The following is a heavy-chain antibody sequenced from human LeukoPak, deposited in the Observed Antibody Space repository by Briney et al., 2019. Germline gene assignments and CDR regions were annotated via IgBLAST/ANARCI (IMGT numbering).Heavy chain of an antibody. CDR2: INAGNGNT. CDR3: ARNVGSLWFGELFHY. J-gene: IGHJ4*02. Sequence: ASVKVSCKASGYTFTSYAMHWVRQAPGQRLEWMGWINAGNGNTKYSQKFQGRVTITRDTSASTAYMELSSLRSEDTAVYYCARNVGSLWFGELFHYWGQGTLVTVSS. CDR1: GYTFTSYA. V-gene: IGHV1-3*01. D-gene: IGHD3-10*01.